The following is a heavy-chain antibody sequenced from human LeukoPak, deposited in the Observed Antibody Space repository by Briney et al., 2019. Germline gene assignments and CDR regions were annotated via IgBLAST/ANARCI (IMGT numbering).Heavy chain of an antibody. Sequence: PGGSLRLSRAASGFTFSSYGMHWVRQAPGKGLEWVAVIWYDGSNKYYADSVKGRFTISRDNSKNTLYLQMNSLRAEDTAVYYCASSPLWFGEQYFDYWGQGTLVTVSS. CDR3: ASSPLWFGEQYFDY. V-gene: IGHV3-33*01. CDR2: IWYDGSNK. D-gene: IGHD3-10*01. CDR1: GFTFSSYG. J-gene: IGHJ4*02.